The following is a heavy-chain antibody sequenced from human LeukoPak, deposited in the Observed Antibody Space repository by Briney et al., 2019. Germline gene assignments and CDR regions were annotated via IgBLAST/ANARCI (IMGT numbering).Heavy chain of an antibody. J-gene: IGHJ3*02. CDR1: GFTFSSYG. V-gene: IGHV3-30*02. Sequence: PGGSLRLSCAASGFTFSSYGMHWVRQAPGKGLEWVAFIQYDGSKKYYADSVKGRFTISRDNSKNTFYLQMNSLRAEDTSVYYRAKLSGNDAFDIWGQGTMVTVSS. D-gene: IGHD1-26*01. CDR2: IQYDGSKK. CDR3: AKLSGNDAFDI.